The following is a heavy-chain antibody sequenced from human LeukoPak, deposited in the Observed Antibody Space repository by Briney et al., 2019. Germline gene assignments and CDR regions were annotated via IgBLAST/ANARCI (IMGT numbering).Heavy chain of an antibody. CDR3: AAEGTYYYDSSGYQNWIDP. J-gene: IGHJ5*02. D-gene: IGHD3-22*01. V-gene: IGHV1-58*01. Sequence: TSVKVSCKASGFTFTSSAVQWARQARGQRLEWIGWIVVGSDNAKYAQKFQERVTITRDMSTSTAYMELRSLRSEDTAVYYCAAEGTYYYDSSGYQNWIDPWGQGTLVTVSS. CDR2: IVVGSDNA. CDR1: GFTFTSSA.